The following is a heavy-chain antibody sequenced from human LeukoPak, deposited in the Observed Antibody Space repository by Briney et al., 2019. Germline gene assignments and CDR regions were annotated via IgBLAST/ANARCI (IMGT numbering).Heavy chain of an antibody. V-gene: IGHV4-39*01. CDR3: ARARPLEWELHGPYYYYYGMDV. J-gene: IGHJ6*02. D-gene: IGHD1-26*01. CDR1: GGSISSSSYY. Sequence: SETLSLTCTVSGGSISSSSYYWGWIRQPPGKGLEWIGSIYYSGSTYYNPSLKSRVTISVDTSKTQFSLKLSSVTAADTAVYYCARARPLEWELHGPYYYYYGMDVWGQGTTVTVSS. CDR2: IYYSGST.